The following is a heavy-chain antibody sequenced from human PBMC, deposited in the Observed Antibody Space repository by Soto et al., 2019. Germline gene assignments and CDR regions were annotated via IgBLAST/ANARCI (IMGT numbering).Heavy chain of an antibody. CDR3: AHRAYFDSGKQFDY. Sequence: QITLKESGPPLVKPTQTLTLTCTFSGFSLSTSGVGVGWIRQPPGKALEWLAIIYWDDEKRYSPSLKTRLTVTKDTSKNQVVLTMTNVDPVDTATYYCAHRAYFDSGKQFDYWGQATLVSVSS. V-gene: IGHV2-5*02. D-gene: IGHD3-10*01. CDR2: IYWDDEK. J-gene: IGHJ4*02. CDR1: GFSLSTSGVG.